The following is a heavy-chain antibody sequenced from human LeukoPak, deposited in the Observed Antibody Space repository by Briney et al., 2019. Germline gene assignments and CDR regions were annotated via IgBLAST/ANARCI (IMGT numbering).Heavy chain of an antibody. CDR1: GFSISSGYF. CDR3: ARMAINGFALAP. V-gene: IGHV4-38-2*02. Sequence: SETLSLTCNVSGFSISSGYFWGWIRQPPGKGLEWIGNIYQTGKTSYNPSPKSRVKLSIHTSRNQFSLILTSVPAADTAIYYCARMAINGFALAPWGQGTLVTVSS. D-gene: IGHD2-2*03. J-gene: IGHJ5*02. CDR2: IYQTGKT.